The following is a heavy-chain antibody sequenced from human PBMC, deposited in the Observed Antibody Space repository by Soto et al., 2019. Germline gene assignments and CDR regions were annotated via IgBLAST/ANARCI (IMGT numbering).Heavy chain of an antibody. CDR3: VRTARQGAVAPHWFDR. Sequence: PSETLSLTCTVSGASIRSTDYYWSWIRQAPGKGLEWIGYVYYTGSTYYNPSLMSRLTISVDTSKNQFSLKLTSVTAAETAVYYCVRTARQGAVAPHWFDRRGQRTQVTVSS. D-gene: IGHD2-21*02. CDR1: GASIRSTDYY. CDR2: VYYTGST. V-gene: IGHV4-30-4*01. J-gene: IGHJ5*02.